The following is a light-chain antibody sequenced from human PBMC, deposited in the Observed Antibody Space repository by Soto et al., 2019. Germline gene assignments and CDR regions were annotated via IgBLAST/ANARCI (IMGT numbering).Light chain of an antibody. J-gene: IGKJ2*01. CDR1: QTIDSW. CDR3: QQYHSYPYT. CDR2: DAS. V-gene: IGKV1-5*01. Sequence: DIQMTQSPSTLSASVGDRVTITCRASQTIDSWLAWYQQKAGRAPNLLIYDASTLETGVPLRFSGSGSGTEFTLTISGLQPDDFATYYCQQYHSYPYTFGQGTKLEIK.